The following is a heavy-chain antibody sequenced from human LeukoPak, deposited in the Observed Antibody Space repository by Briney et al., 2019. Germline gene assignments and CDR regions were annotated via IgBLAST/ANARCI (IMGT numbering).Heavy chain of an antibody. CDR1: GFIISDYA. J-gene: IGHJ4*02. Sequence: GGSVRLSCSASGFIISDYAMHWVGQAPGKGLEYVSGISANGGSTYYADSVKGRFTISRDTSKNTLYLQMSSLRAEDTAIYYCVKDLYKGDSASWYFFHYWGEGTLATVSS. CDR2: ISANGGST. CDR3: VKDLYKGDSASWYFFHY. D-gene: IGHD6-13*01. V-gene: IGHV3-64D*06.